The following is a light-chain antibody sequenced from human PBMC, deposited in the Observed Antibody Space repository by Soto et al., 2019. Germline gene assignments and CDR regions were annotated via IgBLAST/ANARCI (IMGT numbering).Light chain of an antibody. CDR1: QSVSSSY. Sequence: PGERATLSCRASQSVSSSYLAWYQQKPGQAPRLLIYGASSRATGIPDRFSGSGSGTDFTLTISSLQSEDFAVYYCQQYNKWPPLTFGGGTKVDIK. CDR3: QQYNKWPPLT. V-gene: IGKV3D-15*01. J-gene: IGKJ4*01. CDR2: GAS.